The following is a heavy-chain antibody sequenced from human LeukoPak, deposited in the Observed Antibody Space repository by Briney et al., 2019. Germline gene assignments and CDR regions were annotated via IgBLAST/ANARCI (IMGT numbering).Heavy chain of an antibody. CDR2: ITGSGGST. D-gene: IGHD3-22*01. CDR1: GFTFGYYA. V-gene: IGHV3-23*01. CDR3: AKVAISLIAVVKTPFDS. J-gene: IGHJ4*02. Sequence: PGGSLRLSCAASGFTFGYYAMSWVRQAPGKGLEWVSGITGSGGSTYYADSVKGRFTISRDNSKNTLFLQMSSLRADDTAVYYCAKVAISLIAVVKTPFDSWGQGTLVTVSS.